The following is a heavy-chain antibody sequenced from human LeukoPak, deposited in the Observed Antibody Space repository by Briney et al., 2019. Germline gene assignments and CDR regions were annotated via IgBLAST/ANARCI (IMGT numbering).Heavy chain of an antibody. CDR2: MNPNSGNT. Sequence: ASVKVSCKASGYTFTSYDINWVRQATGQGLEWMGWMNPNSGNTGYAQKFQGRVTMTRNTSISTAYMELSSLRSEDTAVYYCARGPSPWLVAPGLHFDYWGQGTLVTVSS. D-gene: IGHD2-15*01. J-gene: IGHJ4*02. CDR3: ARGPSPWLVAPGLHFDY. CDR1: GYTFTSYD. V-gene: IGHV1-8*01.